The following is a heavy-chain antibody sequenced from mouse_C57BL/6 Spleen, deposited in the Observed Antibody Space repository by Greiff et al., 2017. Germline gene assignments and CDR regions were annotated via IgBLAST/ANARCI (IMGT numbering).Heavy chain of an antibody. CDR3: ARGLFAY. Sequence: QVQLQQPGAELVKPGASVKLSCKASGYTFTSYWMQWVKQRPGQGLEWIGEIDPSDSYTNYNQKFKGKATLTVDTSSSTAYMQLSSQTSEDSAVYYCARGLFAYWGHGTLVTVSA. V-gene: IGHV1-50*01. CDR2: IDPSDSYT. J-gene: IGHJ3*01. CDR1: GYTFTSYW.